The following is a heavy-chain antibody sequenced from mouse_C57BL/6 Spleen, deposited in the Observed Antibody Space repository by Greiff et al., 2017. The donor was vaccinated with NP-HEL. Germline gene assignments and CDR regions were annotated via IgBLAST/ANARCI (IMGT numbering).Heavy chain of an antibody. Sequence: QVQLQQSGPELVKPGASVKISCKASGYAFSSSWMNWVKQRPGKGLEWIGRIYPGDGDTNYNGKFKGKATLTADKSSSTAYMQLSSLTSEDSAVYFCARGSHLFAYWGQGTLVTVSA. CDR1: GYAFSSSW. D-gene: IGHD1-1*01. CDR2: IYPGDGDT. J-gene: IGHJ3*01. V-gene: IGHV1-82*01. CDR3: ARGSHLFAY.